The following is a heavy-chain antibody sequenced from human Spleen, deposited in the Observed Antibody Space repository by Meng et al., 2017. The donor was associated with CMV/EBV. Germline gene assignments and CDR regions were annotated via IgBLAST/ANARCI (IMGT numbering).Heavy chain of an antibody. D-gene: IGHD4-23*01. CDR1: VSLSTSGET. J-gene: IGHJ4*02. CDR2: IFWNDEK. Sequence: VSLSTSGETVGWIRQTPGKALEWLALIFWNDEKHYSPSLRSRLTITKDTSKNQVVLAVTNMDPVDTATYFCVHSIYLDGNQRVFDAWGQGTRVTVSS. V-gene: IGHV2-5*01. CDR3: VHSIYLDGNQRVFDA.